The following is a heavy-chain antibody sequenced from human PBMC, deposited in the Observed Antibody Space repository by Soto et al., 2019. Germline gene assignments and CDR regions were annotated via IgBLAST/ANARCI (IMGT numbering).Heavy chain of an antibody. J-gene: IGHJ5*02. CDR1: GGSFSSYY. Sequence: QVQLQQWGAGLLKPSETLSLTCAVYGGSFSSYYWSWIRQPPGKGLEWIGVINHSGSTNYDPSLKSRVTISIDTSKNQVSLTLSSVTAADTAVYYCARGGPRFMEWLLLSEYFDPWGQGTLVTVSS. V-gene: IGHV4-34*01. D-gene: IGHD3-3*01. CDR2: INHSGST. CDR3: ARGGPRFMEWLLLSEYFDP.